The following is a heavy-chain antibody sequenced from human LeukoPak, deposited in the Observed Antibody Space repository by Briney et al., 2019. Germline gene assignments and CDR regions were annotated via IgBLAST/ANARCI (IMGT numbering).Heavy chain of an antibody. J-gene: IGHJ6*03. CDR1: GYTFTGYY. V-gene: IGHV1-2*02. CDR2: INPNSGGT. Sequence: ASVKVSCKASGYTFTGYYMHWVRQAPGQGLEWMGWINPNSGGTNYAQKFQGRVTMTRDTSISTAYMELSRLRSDDTAVYYCARGDSITMVRGVIIRSSFHYYMDVWGKGTTVTVSS. CDR3: ARGDSITMVRGVIIRSSFHYYMDV. D-gene: IGHD3-10*01.